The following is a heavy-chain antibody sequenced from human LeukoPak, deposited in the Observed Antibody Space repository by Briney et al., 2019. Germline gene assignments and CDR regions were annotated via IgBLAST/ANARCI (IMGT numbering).Heavy chain of an antibody. Sequence: ASVKVSCKASGYTFTSYGISWVRQAPGQGLEWMGWISAYNGNTNYAQKLQGRVTMTTDTSTSTAYMKLRSLRSDDTAGYYCASRVSDYGSGSFESDAFDIWGQGTMVTVSS. CDR2: ISAYNGNT. CDR3: ASRVSDYGSGSFESDAFDI. J-gene: IGHJ3*02. D-gene: IGHD3-10*01. CDR1: GYTFTSYG. V-gene: IGHV1-18*01.